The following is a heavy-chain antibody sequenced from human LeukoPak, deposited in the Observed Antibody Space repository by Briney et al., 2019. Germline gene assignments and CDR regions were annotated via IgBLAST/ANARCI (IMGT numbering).Heavy chain of an antibody. V-gene: IGHV4-34*01. CDR3: ARGVLRIPAAVH. Sequence: SETLSLTYAVYGGSFSGYYWSWISQPPGKGLEWIGEINHSGSPNYNPSLKSRVTISVDTSKNQFSLKLSSVTAADTAVYYCARGVLRIPAAVHWGQGTLVTVSS. CDR2: INHSGSP. CDR1: GGSFSGYY. D-gene: IGHD6-13*01. J-gene: IGHJ4*02.